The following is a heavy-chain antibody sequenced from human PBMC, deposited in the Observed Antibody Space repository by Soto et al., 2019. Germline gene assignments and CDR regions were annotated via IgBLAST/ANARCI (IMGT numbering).Heavy chain of an antibody. CDR3: ARERRWDTVATTNFDY. J-gene: IGHJ4*02. Sequence: QVQLQESGPGLVKPSQTLSLTCTVSGGPMNSGDYYWSWIRQPPGKGLEWSGYTHNSGSTYNNPSLKSRVTISVDTSKNQFSLKLSSVTAADTAVYYCARERRWDTVATTNFDYWGQGTLVTVSS. V-gene: IGHV4-30-4*08. D-gene: IGHD5-12*01. CDR2: THNSGST. CDR1: GGPMNSGDYY.